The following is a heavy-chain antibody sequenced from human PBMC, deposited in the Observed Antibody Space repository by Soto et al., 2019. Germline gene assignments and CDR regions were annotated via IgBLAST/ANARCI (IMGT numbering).Heavy chain of an antibody. V-gene: IGHV3-66*01. D-gene: IGHD3-16*01. CDR2: IYSGGST. Sequence: EVQLVESGGGLVQPGGSLSLSCAASGFTVSSNYMSWVRQAPGKGLEWVSVIYSGGSTYYADSVKGRFTISRDNSKNTLYLQMNSLRADDTAVYYCARDGPPGLHLGELYHLGGQGTLVTVSS. CDR1: GFTVSSNY. CDR3: ARDGPPGLHLGELYHL. J-gene: IGHJ4*02.